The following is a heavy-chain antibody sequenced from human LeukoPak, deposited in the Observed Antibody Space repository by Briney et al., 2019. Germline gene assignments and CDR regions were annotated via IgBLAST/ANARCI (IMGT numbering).Heavy chain of an antibody. CDR3: ARNLPAADY. Sequence: GGSLRLSCAASGFTFNTYNMNWVRQAPGRGLEWLSYISSSGSTLYYADSVQGRFTISRDNAKNSLYLQMNSLGAEDTAVYYCARNLPAADYWGQGTLVTVSS. V-gene: IGHV3-48*04. J-gene: IGHJ4*02. D-gene: IGHD2-2*01. CDR1: GFTFNTYN. CDR2: ISSSGSTL.